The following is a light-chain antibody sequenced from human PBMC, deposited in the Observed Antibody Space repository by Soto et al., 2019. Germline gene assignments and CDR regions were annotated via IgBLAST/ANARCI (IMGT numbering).Light chain of an antibody. V-gene: IGKV1-39*01. CDR1: QTIVKY. CDR2: TAS. CDR3: QQSYSTPAMT. J-gene: IGKJ5*01. Sequence: DIQMIQSPSSLSASVGDKVTITCRASQTIVKYLNWYQQKPGKAPKLLIYTASTLQSGVPSRFSGSGSGTDFTLTINNLQPEDFATYYCQQSYSTPAMTFGQGTRLEIK.